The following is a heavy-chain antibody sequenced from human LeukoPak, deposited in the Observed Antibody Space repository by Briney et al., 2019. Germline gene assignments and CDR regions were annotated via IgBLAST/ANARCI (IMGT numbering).Heavy chain of an antibody. V-gene: IGHV3-23*01. Sequence: GGSLRLSCAASGFTFSSYWMSWVRQAPGRGLEWVSAISGSGVSTYYADSVKGRFTVSRDNSKNTLYLQMSSLRAEDTAVYYCARVGSSIVGATPSPYYYYYMDVWGKGTTVTVSS. CDR1: GFTFSSYW. D-gene: IGHD1-26*01. J-gene: IGHJ6*03. CDR2: ISGSGVST. CDR3: ARVGSSIVGATPSPYYYYYMDV.